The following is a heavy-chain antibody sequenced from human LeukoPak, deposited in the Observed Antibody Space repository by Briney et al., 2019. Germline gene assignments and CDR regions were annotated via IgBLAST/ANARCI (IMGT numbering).Heavy chain of an antibody. CDR2: INHSGST. Sequence: PSETLSLTCAVYGGSFSGYYWSWIRQPPGKGLEWIGEINHSGSTNYNPSLKSRVTISVDTSKNQFSLKLSSVTAADTAVYYCARDRPGSEAAAILHYWGQGTLVTVSS. CDR3: ARDRPGSEAAAILHY. V-gene: IGHV4-34*01. CDR1: GGSFSGYY. J-gene: IGHJ4*02. D-gene: IGHD2-2*01.